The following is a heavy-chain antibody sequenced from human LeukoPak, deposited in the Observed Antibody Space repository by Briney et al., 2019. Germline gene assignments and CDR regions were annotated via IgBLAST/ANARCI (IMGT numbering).Heavy chain of an antibody. D-gene: IGHD3-3*01. Sequence: GGSLRLSCAASGFTFDDYAMHWVRQAPGKGLEWVSGISWNSGSIGYADSVKGRFTISRDNAKNSLYLQMNSLRAEDMASYYCAKDISSIFGVGSYMDVWGKGTTVTVSS. CDR1: GFTFDDYA. CDR3: AKDISSIFGVGSYMDV. J-gene: IGHJ6*03. CDR2: ISWNSGSI. V-gene: IGHV3-9*03.